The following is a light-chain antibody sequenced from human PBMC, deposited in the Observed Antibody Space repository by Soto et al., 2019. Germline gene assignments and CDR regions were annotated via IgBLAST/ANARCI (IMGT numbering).Light chain of an antibody. CDR3: SAYTSRSTQV. CDR1: SSDVGGYNY. V-gene: IGLV2-14*01. Sequence: QSALTQPASVSGSPGQSITISCTGTSSDVGGYNYVSWYQQHPGKAPKLMIYEVSNRPSGVSNRFSGSKSGNTASLTISGLQGEDEADYYCSAYTSRSTQVFGTGTKVAVL. CDR2: EVS. J-gene: IGLJ1*01.